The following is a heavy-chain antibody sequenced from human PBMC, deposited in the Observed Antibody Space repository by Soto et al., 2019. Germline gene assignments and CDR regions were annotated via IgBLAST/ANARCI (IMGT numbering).Heavy chain of an antibody. D-gene: IGHD2-21*02. CDR1: GGSISGYY. V-gene: IGHV4-59*01. Sequence: SDTLSLTCTVSGGSISGYYWSWILQPPGKGLEWIGYMYNTGSTVYNPSFKSRVTISVDTSKNQFSLKLNSVTAADTAVYYCVRDLWGYCGTDCYPLDVWGQGTTVTVS. J-gene: IGHJ6*02. CDR2: MYNTGST. CDR3: VRDLWGYCGTDCYPLDV.